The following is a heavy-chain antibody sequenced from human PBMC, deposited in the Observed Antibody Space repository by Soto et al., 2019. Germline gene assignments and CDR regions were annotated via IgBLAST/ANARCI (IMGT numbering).Heavy chain of an antibody. V-gene: IGHV6-1*01. CDR2: TYYRSKWYS. CDR3: ARLIGNSWLAS. D-gene: IGHD2-8*01. CDR1: GDSVSTNSAT. J-gene: IGHJ5*01. Sequence: PSQTLSLTCAISGDSVSTNSATWDCIRQSPSRGLEWLGRTYYRSKWYSDYAVSVKGRITINPDTSNNQLSLQLNSVTPDDTAVYYCARLIGNSWLASWGQGTLVTVSS.